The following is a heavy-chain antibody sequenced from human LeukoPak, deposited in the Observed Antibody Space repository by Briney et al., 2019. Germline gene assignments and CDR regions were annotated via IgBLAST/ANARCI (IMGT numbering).Heavy chain of an antibody. CDR1: GGTFSSYA. CDR3: ARVGLAARRGYYYYYYMDV. J-gene: IGHJ6*03. D-gene: IGHD6-6*01. CDR2: IIPIFGTA. Sequence: GASVKVSCKASGGTFSSYAISWVRQAPGQGLGWRGGIIPIFGTANYAQKFQGRVTITADKSTSTAYMELSSLRSEDTAVYYCARVGLAARRGYYYYYYMDVWGKGTTVTVSS. V-gene: IGHV1-69*06.